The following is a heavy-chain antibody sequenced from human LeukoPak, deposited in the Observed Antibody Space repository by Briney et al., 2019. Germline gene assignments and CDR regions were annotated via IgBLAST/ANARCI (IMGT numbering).Heavy chain of an antibody. J-gene: IGHJ4*02. Sequence: ASVKVSCKASGYTFTGYYMHWVRQAPGQGLEWMGWINPNSGGTNYAQKFQGRVTMTRDTSMSTAYMELSRLRSDDTAVYYCARVSVVGASRWDYWGQGTLVTVSS. D-gene: IGHD1-26*01. CDR1: GYTFTGYY. V-gene: IGHV1-2*02. CDR2: INPNSGGT. CDR3: ARVSVVGASRWDY.